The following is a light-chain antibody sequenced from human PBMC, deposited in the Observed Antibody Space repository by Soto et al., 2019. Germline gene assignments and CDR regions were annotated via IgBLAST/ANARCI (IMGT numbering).Light chain of an antibody. J-gene: IGLJ3*02. CDR3: SSSVGGPNWV. CDR1: SSDVGNYDR. CDR2: EVN. V-gene: IGLV2-23*02. Sequence: QSALTQPASVSGSPGQSIAISCTGTSSDVGNYDRVSWYQQYPGKAPTLMIYEVNKRPSGVSNRFSGSKSDNTASLTISGLRAEDEADYYCSSSVGGPNWVFGGGTKVTVL.